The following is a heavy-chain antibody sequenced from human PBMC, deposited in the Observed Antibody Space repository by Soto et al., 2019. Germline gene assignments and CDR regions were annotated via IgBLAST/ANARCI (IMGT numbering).Heavy chain of an antibody. Sequence: SETLSLTCAVSGGSISSGGYSWSWIRQPPGKGLEWIGYIYHSGSTYYNPSLKSRVTISVETSKNQFSLKLSSVTAADTAVYYCARTPDGSWPTWFDPWGQGAQVTVSS. CDR3: ARTPDGSWPTWFDP. CDR2: IYHSGST. V-gene: IGHV4-30-2*02. D-gene: IGHD6-13*01. J-gene: IGHJ5*02. CDR1: GGSISSGGYS.